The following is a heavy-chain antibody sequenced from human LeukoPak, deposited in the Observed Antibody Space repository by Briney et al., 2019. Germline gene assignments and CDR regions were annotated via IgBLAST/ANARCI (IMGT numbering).Heavy chain of an antibody. V-gene: IGHV1-46*01. CDR2: INPSGGST. CDR3: ARMQRGSFPFVY. D-gene: IGHD1-26*01. J-gene: IGHJ4*02. CDR1: RYIFITYN. Sequence: GAAVKVSCKASRYIFITYNIHWMRQAPGQGLEWMGIINPSGGSTSYAQKFQGRVTMTRDTSTSTVFMELGSLRSEDTVVYYCARMQRGSFPFVYWGQGTLVTVSS.